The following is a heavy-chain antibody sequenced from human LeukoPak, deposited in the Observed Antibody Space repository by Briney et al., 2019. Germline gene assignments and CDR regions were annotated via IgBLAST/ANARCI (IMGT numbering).Heavy chain of an antibody. CDR1: GFTFSSYW. Sequence: PGRSLRLSCAASGFTFSSYWMSWVRQAPGKGREGGANIKQDGSEKYYVDSVKGRFTISRDDAKNSLYLQMNSLRAEDTAVYSCARADCVSINCLVKDYWGQGTLVTVSS. D-gene: IGHD2-2*01. V-gene: IGHV3-7*01. CDR2: IKQDGSEK. CDR3: ARADCVSINCLVKDY. J-gene: IGHJ4*02.